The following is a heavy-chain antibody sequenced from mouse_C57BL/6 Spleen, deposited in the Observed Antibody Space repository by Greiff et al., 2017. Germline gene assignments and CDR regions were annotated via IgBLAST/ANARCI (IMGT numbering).Heavy chain of an antibody. J-gene: IGHJ4*01. D-gene: IGHD2-5*01. CDR1: GYTFTSYW. Sequence: VQLQQPGAELVMPGASVKLSCKASGYTFTSYWMHWVKQRPGQGLEWIGEIDPSANYTNYNQKFKGKSTLTVDKSSSTAYMHLSSLTSEDSAVYYCARSPYYSKDAMDYWGQGTSVTVSS. CDR2: IDPSANYT. CDR3: ARSPYYSKDAMDY. V-gene: IGHV1-69*01.